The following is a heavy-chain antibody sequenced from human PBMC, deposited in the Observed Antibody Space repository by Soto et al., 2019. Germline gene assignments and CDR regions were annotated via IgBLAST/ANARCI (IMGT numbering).Heavy chain of an antibody. V-gene: IGHV3-23*01. J-gene: IGHJ4*02. CDR3: AKDNVSGLVVPAV. D-gene: IGHD2-2*01. CDR1: GFTFSSYG. Sequence: GGSLRLSCAASGFTFSSYGMNWVRQAPGKGLEWVSDISGSGGSTYYADSVKGRFTISRDNSKNTLYLQMNSLRAEDTAVYYCAKDNVSGLVVPAVWGQGTLVTVSS. CDR2: ISGSGGST.